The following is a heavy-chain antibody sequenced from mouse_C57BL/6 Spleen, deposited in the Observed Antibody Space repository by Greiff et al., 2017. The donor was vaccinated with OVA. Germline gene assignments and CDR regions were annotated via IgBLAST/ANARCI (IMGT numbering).Heavy chain of an antibody. D-gene: IGHD5-5*01. CDR3: ARGGELPYYFDY. CDR2: IYPGSGNT. V-gene: IGHV1-66*01. J-gene: IGHJ2*01. CDR1: GYSFTSYY. Sequence: QVHVKQSGPELVKPGASVKISCKASGYSFTSYYIHWVKQRPGQGLEWIGWIYPGSGNTKYNEKFKGKATLTADTSSSTAYMQLSSLTSEDSAVYYCARGGELPYYFDYWGQGTTLTVSS.